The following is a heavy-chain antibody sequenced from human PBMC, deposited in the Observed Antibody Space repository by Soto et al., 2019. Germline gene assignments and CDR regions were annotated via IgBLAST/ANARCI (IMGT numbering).Heavy chain of an antibody. J-gene: IGHJ4*02. CDR3: ARDKYSRGWRIDY. D-gene: IGHD6-19*01. CDR1: GGSISHYS. V-gene: IGHV4-59*01. CDR2: VYNSGSI. Sequence: PSETLSLTCTVSGGSISHYSWSWIRQPPGKGLECIGYVYNSGSINYNPSLKSRVTISVDTSKNQFSLKVNSVTAADTAVYYCARDKYSRGWRIDYWGQGNLVTVSS.